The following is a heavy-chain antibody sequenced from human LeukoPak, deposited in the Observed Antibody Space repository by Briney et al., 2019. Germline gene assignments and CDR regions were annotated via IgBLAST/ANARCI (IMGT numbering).Heavy chain of an antibody. CDR2: IYYSGST. J-gene: IGHJ4*02. CDR3: ARNPYCSSTSCYQFDY. V-gene: IGHV4-28*01. CDR1: GYSITSNNW. Sequence: SETLSLTCVVSGYSITSNNWWGWIRQPPGNGLEWIGYIYYSGSTYYNPSLKSRVSMSVDTSKNQFSLKLSSVTAADTAVYYCARNPYCSSTSCYQFDYWGQGTLVTVSS. D-gene: IGHD2-2*01.